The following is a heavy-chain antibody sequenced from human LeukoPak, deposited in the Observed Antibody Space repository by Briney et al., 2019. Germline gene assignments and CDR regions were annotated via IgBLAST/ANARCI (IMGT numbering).Heavy chain of an antibody. V-gene: IGHV3-23*01. D-gene: IGHD3-10*01. Sequence: GGSLRLSCAASGFTFSSYAMSWVRQAPGKGLEWVSAISGSGGSTYYADSVKGRFTISRDNSKNTLYLQINSLRAEDAAVYCCAGGGFGEAYYYYYYMDVWGKGTTVTVSS. CDR2: ISGSGGST. CDR3: AGGGFGEAYYYYYYMDV. J-gene: IGHJ6*03. CDR1: GFTFSSYA.